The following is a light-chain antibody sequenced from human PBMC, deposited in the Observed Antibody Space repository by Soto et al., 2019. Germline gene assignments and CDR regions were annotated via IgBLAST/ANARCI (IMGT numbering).Light chain of an antibody. V-gene: IGKV1-27*01. J-gene: IGKJ1*01. CDR3: HKYNSAPRT. CDR1: QGISNY. CDR2: AAS. Sequence: DIQMTQSPSSLSASVGDRVTITCRASQGISNYLAWYQQKPGKVPKLLIYAASTLQTGVPSRFSGSGSGTYFTLTISSLQAEDVASYYCHKYNSAPRTCGQGTKVEIK.